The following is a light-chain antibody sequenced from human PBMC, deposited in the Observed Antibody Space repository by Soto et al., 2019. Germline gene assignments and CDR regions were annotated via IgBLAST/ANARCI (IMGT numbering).Light chain of an antibody. V-gene: IGKV1-5*01. J-gene: IGKJ3*01. CDR1: QSISSW. CDR3: QQYNSYSLFT. CDR2: DAS. Sequence: DIQMTQSPSTLSASVGDRVTITCRASQSISSWLAWYQQKPGKAPTLLIYDASSLESGVPSRFSGSGSGTEFTHTISSLQPDDFATNYCQQYNSYSLFTFGPGTKVDIK.